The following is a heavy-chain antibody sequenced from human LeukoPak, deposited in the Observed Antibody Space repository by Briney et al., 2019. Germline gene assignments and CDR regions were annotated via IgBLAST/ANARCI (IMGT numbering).Heavy chain of an antibody. CDR3: ARGYGSGWYFGD. CDR2: IYHSGST. Sequence: SETLSLTCTVSAYSISSGYFWGWIRQPPGKGLEWIGSIYHSGSTYYNPSLRSRIAMSVDTSKNHFSLKLSSVTAADTAVYYCARGYGSGWYFGDWGQGTLVTVSS. D-gene: IGHD6-19*01. CDR1: AYSISSGYF. J-gene: IGHJ4*02. V-gene: IGHV4-38-2*02.